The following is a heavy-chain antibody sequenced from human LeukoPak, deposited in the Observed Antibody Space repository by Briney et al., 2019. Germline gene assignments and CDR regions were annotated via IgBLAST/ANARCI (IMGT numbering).Heavy chain of an antibody. J-gene: IGHJ5*02. D-gene: IGHD2-15*01. CDR3: ARDCSAGSCSGFDP. V-gene: IGHV1-69*13. CDR2: IIPIFGTA. Sequence: GASVKVSCKASGGTFSSYAISWVRQAPGQGLEWMGGIIPIFGTANYAQKFQGRVTITADESTSTAYMELSSLRSEDTAVYYCARDCSAGSCSGFDPWGQGTLVTVSS. CDR1: GGTFSSYA.